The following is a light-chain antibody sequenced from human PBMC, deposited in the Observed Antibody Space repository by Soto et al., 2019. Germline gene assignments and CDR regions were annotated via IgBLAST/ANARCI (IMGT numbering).Light chain of an antibody. V-gene: IGKV1-5*03. Sequence: DIQMTQSPSTLSASVGARVTITCRASQSIRYWLAWYQHKPGKAPKLLIYKASTLGTGVPSRFSGSGSGTEFTLTITSLQPDDFATYHCQQYHSYYTFGQGTKVDIK. CDR3: QQYHSYYT. CDR1: QSIRYW. J-gene: IGKJ2*01. CDR2: KAS.